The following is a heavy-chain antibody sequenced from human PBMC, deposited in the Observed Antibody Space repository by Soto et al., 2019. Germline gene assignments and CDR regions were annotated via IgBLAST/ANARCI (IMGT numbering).Heavy chain of an antibody. J-gene: IGHJ3*02. V-gene: IGHV4-31*03. CDR1: GGSISSGGYY. D-gene: IGHD6-13*01. Sequence: QVQLQESGPGLVKPSQTLSLTCTVSGGSISSGGYYWSWIRQHPGKGLEWIGYIYYSGSTYYNPSLKSRVTISVDTSKNQFSLKLSSVTAADTAVYYCARDKPYSSSWYRPEAVNAFDIWGQGTMVTVSS. CDR2: IYYSGST. CDR3: ARDKPYSSSWYRPEAVNAFDI.